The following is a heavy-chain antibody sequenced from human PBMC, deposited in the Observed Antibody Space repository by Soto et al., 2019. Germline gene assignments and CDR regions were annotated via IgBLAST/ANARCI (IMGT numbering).Heavy chain of an antibody. CDR3: ARGGRHHSSSSLEYFQH. CDR1: GGTFSSYA. V-gene: IGHV1-69*13. CDR2: IIPIFGTA. J-gene: IGHJ1*01. Sequence: ASVKVSCKASGGTFSSYAISWVRQAPGQGLEWMGGIIPIFGTANYAQKFQGRVTITADESTSTAYMELSSLRSEDTAVYYCARGGRHHSSSSLEYFQHWGQGTLVTVSS. D-gene: IGHD6-6*01.